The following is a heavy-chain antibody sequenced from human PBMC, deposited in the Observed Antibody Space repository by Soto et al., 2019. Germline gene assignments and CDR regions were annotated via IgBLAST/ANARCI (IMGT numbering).Heavy chain of an antibody. D-gene: IGHD3-16*01. J-gene: IGHJ6*02. Sequence: GGSLRLSCAASGFTFSNAWMNWVRQAPGKGLEWVGRIKSKTDGGTTDYAAPVKGRFTISRDDSKNTLYLQMNSLKTEDTAVYYCTSKKYDYVWGSNSPYYYYYGMDVWGQGTTVTVSS. CDR3: TSKKYDYVWGSNSPYYYYYGMDV. V-gene: IGHV3-15*07. CDR1: GFTFSNAW. CDR2: IKSKTDGGTT.